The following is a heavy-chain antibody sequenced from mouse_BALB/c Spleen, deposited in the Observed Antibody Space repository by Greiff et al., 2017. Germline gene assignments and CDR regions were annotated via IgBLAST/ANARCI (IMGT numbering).Heavy chain of an antibody. CDR2: IDPETGGT. J-gene: IGHJ4*01. Sequence: QVQLKQSGAELVRPGASVTLSCKASGYTFTDYEMHWVKQTPVHGLEWIGAIDPETGGTAYNQKFKGKATLTADKSSSTAYMELRSLTSEDSAVYYCTRWEGLFAMDYWGQGTSVTVSS. CDR1: GYTFTDYE. V-gene: IGHV1-15*01. CDR3: TRWEGLFAMDY. D-gene: IGHD1-1*01.